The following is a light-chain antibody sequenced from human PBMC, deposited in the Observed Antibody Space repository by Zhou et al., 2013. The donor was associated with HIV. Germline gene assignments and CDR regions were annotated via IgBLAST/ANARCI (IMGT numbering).Light chain of an antibody. V-gene: IGKV3-20*01. CDR2: GAS. J-gene: IGKJ4*01. CDR1: QSVSSSY. CDR3: QQYGSSPLT. Sequence: EIVLTQSPATLSLSPGEGATLSCRATQSVSSSYLAWYQQKPGQAPRLLIYGASSRATGIPDRFSGSGSGTDFTLTISRLDPEDFAVYYCQQYGSSPLTFGGGTKVEIK.